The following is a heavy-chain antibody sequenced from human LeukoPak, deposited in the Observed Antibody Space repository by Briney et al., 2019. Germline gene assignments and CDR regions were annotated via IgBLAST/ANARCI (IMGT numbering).Heavy chain of an antibody. J-gene: IGHJ4*02. CDR1: GFTFSDYY. CDR3: AKLIHDQPQIDY. CDR2: ISSSGSTI. D-gene: IGHD2-2*01. Sequence: PGGSLRLSCAASGFTFSDYYMSWIRQAPGKGLEWVSYISSSGSTIYYADSVKGRFTISRDNSKNTLYLQMNSLRAEDTAVYYCAKLIHDQPQIDYWGQGTLVTVSS. V-gene: IGHV3-11*01.